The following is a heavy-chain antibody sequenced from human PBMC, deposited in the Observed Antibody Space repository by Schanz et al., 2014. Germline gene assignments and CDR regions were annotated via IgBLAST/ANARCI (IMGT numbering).Heavy chain of an antibody. V-gene: IGHV3-48*01. CDR3: ARDSGSHYLVDY. CDR2: ISRSSSTI. Sequence: EVQLVESGGGLLQPGGSLRLSCAASAFIFRSYSMHWVRQAPGKGLEWVSYISRSSSTIYYADSVRGRFTISRDNAKNSLYLQMNSLRAEDTAVYYCARDSGSHYLVDYWGQGTLXTVSS. D-gene: IGHD1-26*01. J-gene: IGHJ4*02. CDR1: AFIFRSYS.